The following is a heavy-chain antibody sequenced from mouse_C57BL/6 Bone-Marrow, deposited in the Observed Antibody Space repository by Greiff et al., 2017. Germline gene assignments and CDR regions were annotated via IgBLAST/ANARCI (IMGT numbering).Heavy chain of an antibody. CDR3: ASSTVRSGDWYFDV. J-gene: IGHJ1*03. Sequence: VQLQQSGPELVKPGASVKIPCKASGYTFTDYNMDWVKQSHGKSLEWIGDINPNNGGTISNQKFKGKATLTVDKSSSTAYMELRSLTSEDTAVYYCASSTVRSGDWYFDVWGTGTTVTVSS. V-gene: IGHV1-18*01. CDR1: GYTFTDYN. D-gene: IGHD1-1*01. CDR2: INPNNGGT.